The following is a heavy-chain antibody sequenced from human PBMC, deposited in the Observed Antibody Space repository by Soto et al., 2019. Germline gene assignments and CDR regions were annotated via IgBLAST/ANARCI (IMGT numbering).Heavy chain of an antibody. CDR1: GGSFSSGSHY. D-gene: IGHD3-3*01. V-gene: IGHV4-61*01. CDR2: VYYSGST. Sequence: SLSLTCTVSGGSFSSGSHYWIWIRQPPVKRLEWVGYVYYSGSTNYNPSLQSRVTISVDTSKNQFSLKMNSVTAADTAVYYCERGHDFWSGFSYFDYWGQGTLVTVSS. CDR3: ERGHDFWSGFSYFDY. J-gene: IGHJ4*02.